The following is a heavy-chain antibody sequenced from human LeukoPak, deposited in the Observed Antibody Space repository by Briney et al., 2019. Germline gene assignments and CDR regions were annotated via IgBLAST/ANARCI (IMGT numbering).Heavy chain of an antibody. J-gene: IGHJ4*02. D-gene: IGHD1-7*01. CDR3: AKLTGTTSY. V-gene: IGHV1-69*05. CDR1: GGTFSSYA. CDR2: IIPIFGTA. Sequence: GASVRVSCKASGGTFSSYAISWVRQAPGQGLEWTGGIIPIFGTASYAQKFQGRVTITTDESTSTAYMELSSLRSEDTAVYYCAKLTGTTSYWGQGTLVTVSS.